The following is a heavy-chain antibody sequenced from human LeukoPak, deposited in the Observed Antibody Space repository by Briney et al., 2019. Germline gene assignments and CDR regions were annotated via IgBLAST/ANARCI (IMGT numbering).Heavy chain of an antibody. CDR3: ARGRYSSGWYSYY. CDR1: GFTFSSYA. J-gene: IGHJ4*02. D-gene: IGHD6-19*01. V-gene: IGHV3-30-3*01. CDR2: ISYDGSNK. Sequence: PGGSLRLSRAASGFTFSSYAMHWVRQAPGKGLEWVAVISYDGSNKYYADSVKGRFTISRDNSKNTLYLQMNSLRAEDTAVYYCARGRYSSGWYSYYWGQGTLVTVSS.